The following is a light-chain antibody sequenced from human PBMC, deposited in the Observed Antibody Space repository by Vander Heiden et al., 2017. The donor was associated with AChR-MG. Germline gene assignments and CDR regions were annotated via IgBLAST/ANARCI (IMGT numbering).Light chain of an antibody. CDR3: SSYAGSNNYV. J-gene: IGLJ1*01. CDR2: EVN. Sequence: QSALTQPPSASGSPGPSVTISCTGTSSDIGGYDYVSWYQQHPGKAPKLMIYEVNKRPSGVPDRFSGSKSGSTASLTVSGLQAEDEADYYCSSYAGSNNYVFGTGTKVIVL. CDR1: SSDIGGYDY. V-gene: IGLV2-8*01.